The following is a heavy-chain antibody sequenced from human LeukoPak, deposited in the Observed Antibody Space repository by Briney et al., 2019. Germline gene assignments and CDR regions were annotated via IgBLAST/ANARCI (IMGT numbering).Heavy chain of an antibody. D-gene: IGHD2-21*01. V-gene: IGHV3-23*01. Sequence: QPGGSLRPSCAASGFTFSSYAMSWVRQAPGKGLEWVSAISGSGGSTYYADSVKGRFTISGDNSKNTLYLQMNSLRAEDTAVYYCARDCGGDCYYDYWGQGTLVTVSS. CDR1: GFTFSSYA. CDR2: ISGSGGST. CDR3: ARDCGGDCYYDY. J-gene: IGHJ4*02.